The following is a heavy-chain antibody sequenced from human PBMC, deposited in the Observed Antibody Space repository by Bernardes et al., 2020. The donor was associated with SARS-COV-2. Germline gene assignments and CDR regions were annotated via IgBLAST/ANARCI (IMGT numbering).Heavy chain of an antibody. CDR3: ARGCSSTSCYDSVDY. D-gene: IGHD2-2*01. V-gene: IGHV1-2*02. CDR1: GYTFTGYY. Sequence: ASVKVSCKASGYTFTGYYMHWVRQAPGQGLEWMGWINPNSGGTNYAQKFQGRVTMTRDTSISTAYMELSRLRSDDTAVYYCARGCSSTSCYDSVDYWGQGTLVTVSS. CDR2: INPNSGGT. J-gene: IGHJ4*02.